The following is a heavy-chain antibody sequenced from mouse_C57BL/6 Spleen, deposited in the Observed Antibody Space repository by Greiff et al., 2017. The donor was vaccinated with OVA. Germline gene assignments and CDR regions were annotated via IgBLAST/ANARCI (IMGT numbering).Heavy chain of an antibody. J-gene: IGHJ4*01. CDR2: IHPNSGST. Sequence: QVQLQQPGAELVKPGASVKLSCKASGYTFTSYWMHWVKQRPGQGLEWIGMIHPNSGSTNYNEKFKSKATLTVDKSSSTAYMQLSSLTSEDSAVYYYGRLFYYDSDVDYWGQGTSVTVSS. CDR1: GYTFTSYW. V-gene: IGHV1-64*01. D-gene: IGHD2-4*01. CDR3: GRLFYYDSDVDY.